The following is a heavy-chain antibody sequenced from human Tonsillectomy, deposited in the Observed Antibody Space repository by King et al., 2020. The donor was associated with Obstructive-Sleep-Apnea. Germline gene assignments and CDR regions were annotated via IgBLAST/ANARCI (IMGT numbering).Heavy chain of an antibody. V-gene: IGHV2-5*02. J-gene: IGHJ4*02. Sequence: TFKESGPTLVKPTQTLTRTCSFSGFSLSTSGVVVGLIRQAPGKALELLALILWDGDKRYSPTLKSRLTITKDTSEKQVVLTMTHMDPVYTATYYCAHRSSGGPSGFDYWGQGTLVTVSS. CDR3: AHRSSGGPSGFDY. CDR2: ILWDGDK. D-gene: IGHD6-19*01. CDR1: GFSLSTSGVV.